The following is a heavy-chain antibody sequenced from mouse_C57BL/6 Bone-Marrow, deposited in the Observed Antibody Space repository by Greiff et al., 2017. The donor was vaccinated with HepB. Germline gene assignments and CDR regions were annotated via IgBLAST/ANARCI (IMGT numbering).Heavy chain of an antibody. CDR1: GYTFTSYW. CDR3: ARGRWGY. V-gene: IGHV1-69*01. Sequence: QVQLKQSGAELVMPGASVKLSCKASGYTFTSYWMHWVKQRPGQGLEWIGEIDPSDSYTNYNQKFKGKSTLTVDKSSSTAYMQLSSLTSEDSAVYFCARGRWGYWGQGTTLTVSS. CDR2: IDPSDSYT. J-gene: IGHJ2*01. D-gene: IGHD2-3*01.